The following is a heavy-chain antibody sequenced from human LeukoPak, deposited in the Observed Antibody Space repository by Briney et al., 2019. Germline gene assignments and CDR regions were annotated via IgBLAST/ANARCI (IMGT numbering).Heavy chain of an antibody. CDR3: ARDPNGDYIGAFDM. V-gene: IGHV3-23*01. J-gene: IGHJ3*02. D-gene: IGHD4-17*01. Sequence: PGGSLRLSCAASGFIFSNYVLMWLRQSPGKGLEWVPAIRGSGGGTFYADSVKGRFTISRDNSKNTLYLQMNGLRAEDTAVYYCARDPNGDYIGAFDMWGRGTLVTVSS. CDR1: GFIFSNYV. CDR2: IRGSGGGT.